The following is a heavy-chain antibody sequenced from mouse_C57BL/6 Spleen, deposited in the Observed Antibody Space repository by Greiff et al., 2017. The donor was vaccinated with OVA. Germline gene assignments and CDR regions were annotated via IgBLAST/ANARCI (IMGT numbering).Heavy chain of an antibody. CDR2: IHPNSGST. D-gene: IGHD2-4*01. CDR3: AREEYDYDAPWFAY. J-gene: IGHJ3*01. CDR1: GYTFTSYW. Sequence: QVHVKQPGAELVKPGASVKLSCKASGYTFTSYWMHWVKQRPGQGLEWIGMIHPNSGSTNYNEKFKSKATLTVDKSSSTAYMQLSSLTSEDSAVYYCAREEYDYDAPWFAYWGQGTLVTVSA. V-gene: IGHV1-64*01.